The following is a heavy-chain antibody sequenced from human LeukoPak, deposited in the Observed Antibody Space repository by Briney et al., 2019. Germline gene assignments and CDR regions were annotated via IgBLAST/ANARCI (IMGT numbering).Heavy chain of an antibody. V-gene: IGHV3-30-3*01. CDR3: ARGGTEIDY. CDR1: GFTFSSYA. CDR2: ISYDGSNK. Sequence: GGSLRLSCAASGFTFSSYAMHWVRQAPGKGLEWVAVISYDGSNKYYADSVKGRFTISRDNSKNTLYLQMNSLRGEDTAVYYCARGGTEIDYWGQGTLVTVSS. D-gene: IGHD1-26*01. J-gene: IGHJ4*02.